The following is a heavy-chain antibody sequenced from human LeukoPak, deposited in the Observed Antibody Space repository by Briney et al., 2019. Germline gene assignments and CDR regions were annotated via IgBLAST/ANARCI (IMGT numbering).Heavy chain of an antibody. CDR1: GGSISSSSYY. V-gene: IGHV4-39*01. CDR3: ARLDRLGAFDI. Sequence: SETLSLTCTVSGGSISSSSYYWGWIRQPPGKGLGWIGSIYYSGSTYYNPSLKSRVTISVDTSKNQFSLKLSSVTAADTAVYYCARLDRLGAFDIWGQGTMVTVSS. CDR2: IYYSGST. D-gene: IGHD6-19*01. J-gene: IGHJ3*02.